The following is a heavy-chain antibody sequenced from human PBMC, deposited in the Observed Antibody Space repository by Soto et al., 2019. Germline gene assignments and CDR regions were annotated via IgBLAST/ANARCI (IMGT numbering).Heavy chain of an antibody. CDR1: GCTFTRCC. V-gene: IGHV1-3*01. CDR2: INAANGDT. CDR3: ARDFGVTPEPYYFDY. D-gene: IGHD3-10*01. J-gene: IGHJ4*02. Sequence: ASVKGCFKACGCTFTRCCVHWVRQAPVQRLEGMGWINAANGDTKYSPKFQGRVTITADESTSTAYMELSSLRSEDTAVYYCARDFGVTPEPYYFDYWGQGTLVTVSS.